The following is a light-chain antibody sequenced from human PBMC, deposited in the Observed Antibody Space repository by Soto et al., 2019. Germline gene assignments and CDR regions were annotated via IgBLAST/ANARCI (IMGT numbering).Light chain of an antibody. CDR3: QQRSNWPAT. V-gene: IGKV3-11*01. CDR1: QSVSSY. J-gene: IGKJ1*01. CDR2: DAS. Sequence: EVELTHSPPTLSLSPGEGENLXWRASQSVSSYLARYQQKPGQAPRLLIYDASNRATGIPARFSGSGSGADFTLTISSLEPEDFAVYYCQQRSNWPATFGQGTKVDNK.